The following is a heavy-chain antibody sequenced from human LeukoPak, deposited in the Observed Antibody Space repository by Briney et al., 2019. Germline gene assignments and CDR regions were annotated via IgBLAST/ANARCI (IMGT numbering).Heavy chain of an antibody. J-gene: IGHJ4*02. V-gene: IGHV3-48*04. CDR1: GFSFSSYS. CDR2: ISSSSSTK. Sequence: GGSLRLSCAASGFSFSSYSINWVRQAPGKGLEWVSYISSSSSTKYYADSVKGRFTISRDNAKNSLYLQMNSLRAEDAAVYYCAKAVYYDSSGYLFDYWGQGTLVTVSS. D-gene: IGHD3-22*01. CDR3: AKAVYYDSSGYLFDY.